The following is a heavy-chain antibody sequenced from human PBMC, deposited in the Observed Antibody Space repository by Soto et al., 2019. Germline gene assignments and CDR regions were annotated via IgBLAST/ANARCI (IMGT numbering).Heavy chain of an antibody. CDR2: IGTVGDT. J-gene: IGHJ6*02. CDR3: VRRQSLSSGHSGMDV. Sequence: PGGSLRLSCAASGFSLLTYDMHWFRQPSGKGLEWVSGIGTVGDTYYLDSVKGRFTISRDNGKGSVYLEMTGLGAGATAVYFCVRRQSLSSGHSGMDVWGQGTTVTVSS. D-gene: IGHD7-27*01. CDR1: GFSLLTYD. V-gene: IGHV3-13*01.